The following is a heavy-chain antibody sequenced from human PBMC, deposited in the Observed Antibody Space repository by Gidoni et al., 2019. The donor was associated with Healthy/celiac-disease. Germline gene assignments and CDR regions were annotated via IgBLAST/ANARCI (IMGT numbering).Heavy chain of an antibody. CDR3: TRHEEYYYDSSGSLTHDY. CDR1: GFTFSGSA. Sequence: EVQLVESGGGLVQPGGSLKLSCAASGFTFSGSAMHWVRQASGKGLEWVGRIRSKANSYATAYAASVKGRFTISRDDSKNTAYLQMNSLKTEDTDVYYCTRHEEYYYDSSGSLTHDYWGQGTLVTVSS. CDR2: IRSKANSYAT. D-gene: IGHD3-22*01. V-gene: IGHV3-73*02. J-gene: IGHJ4*02.